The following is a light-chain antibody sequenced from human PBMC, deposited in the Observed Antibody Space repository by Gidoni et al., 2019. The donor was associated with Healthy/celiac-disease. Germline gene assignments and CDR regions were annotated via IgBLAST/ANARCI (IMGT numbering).Light chain of an antibody. CDR3: SSYTSSSTQV. CDR1: SSDVGCYNY. J-gene: IGLJ2*01. Sequence: QSALTQPASVSGSPGQSITISCTGTSSDVGCYNYVSWYQQHPGKAPKLMTHDVSNRPSGVSNRFSGSKSGNTASLTISGLQAEDEADYYCSSYTSSSTQVFGGGTKLTVL. CDR2: DVS. V-gene: IGLV2-14*01.